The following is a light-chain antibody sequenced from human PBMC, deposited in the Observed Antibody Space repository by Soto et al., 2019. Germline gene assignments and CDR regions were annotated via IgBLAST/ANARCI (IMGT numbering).Light chain of an antibody. V-gene: IGKV3-15*01. J-gene: IGKJ1*01. CDR2: GAS. CDR3: QQYNSWLWT. Sequence: EIVLTQSQDTLSVSPGEGATLSCRASQSVSSELAWYQQKPGQAPRLLIYGASTRATGIPARFSGSGSGTEFTLIISSLQSEDSAVYYCQQYNSWLWTFGQGTKVDIK. CDR1: QSVSSE.